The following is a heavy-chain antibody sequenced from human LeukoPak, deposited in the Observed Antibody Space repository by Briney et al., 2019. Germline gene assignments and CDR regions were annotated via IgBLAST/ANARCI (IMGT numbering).Heavy chain of an antibody. J-gene: IGHJ4*02. CDR3: AKDLGRYRNNYFDY. V-gene: IGHV3-23*01. D-gene: IGHD1-26*01. CDR2: ISGSGGGT. Sequence: GGSLRLSCAASGFTFNSYAMSWVRQAPEKGLEWVATISGSGGGTYYADSVKGRFTISRDDSRNTLYLQMNSLRAEDTAVYYCAKDLGRYRNNYFDYWGQGTLVTVSS. CDR1: GFTFNSYA.